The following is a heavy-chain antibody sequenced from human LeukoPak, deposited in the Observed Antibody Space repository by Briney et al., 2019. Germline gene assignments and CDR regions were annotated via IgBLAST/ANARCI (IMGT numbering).Heavy chain of an antibody. J-gene: IGHJ4*02. Sequence: PGGSLRLSCAASGFTFSSYEMNWVRQAPGKGLEWVSYISSSGSTIYYADSVQGRFTISRDDAENSLYLQMNSLRDEDTAVYYCARVNYYALDYWGQGALVTVSS. CDR2: ISSSGSTI. V-gene: IGHV3-48*03. D-gene: IGHD3-10*01. CDR1: GFTFSSYE. CDR3: ARVNYYALDY.